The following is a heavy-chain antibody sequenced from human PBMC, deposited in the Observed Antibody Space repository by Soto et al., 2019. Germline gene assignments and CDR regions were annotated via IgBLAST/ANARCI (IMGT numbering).Heavy chain of an antibody. CDR1: GGTFSSYA. CDR3: ARAEGAAMVKSNYYYYGMDV. J-gene: IGHJ6*02. D-gene: IGHD2-2*01. CDR2: IIPIFGTA. V-gene: IGHV1-69*13. Sequence: SVKVSCKASGGTFSSYAISWVRQAPGQGLEWMGGIIPIFGTANYAQKFQGRVTITADESTSTAYMELSSLRSEDTAVYYCARAEGAAMVKSNYYYYGMDVWGQGTTVTVSS.